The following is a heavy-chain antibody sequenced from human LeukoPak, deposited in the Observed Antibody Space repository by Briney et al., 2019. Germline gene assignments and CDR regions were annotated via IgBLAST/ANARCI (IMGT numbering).Heavy chain of an antibody. CDR2: LSWNSGNL. J-gene: IGHJ4*02. V-gene: IGHV3-9*01. Sequence: PGGSLRLSCAASGFTFDGYAMPWVRQAPGKGLEWVSGLSWNSGNLGYADSVKGRFTISRDNAKKSLFLQMNSLRAEDTALYYCVKGGNGYRGVIDYWGQGTLVTVSS. D-gene: IGHD5-18*01. CDR1: GFTFDGYA. CDR3: VKGGNGYRGVIDY.